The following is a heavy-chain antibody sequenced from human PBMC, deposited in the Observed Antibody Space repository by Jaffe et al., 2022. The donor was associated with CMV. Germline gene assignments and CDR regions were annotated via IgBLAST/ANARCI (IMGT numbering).Heavy chain of an antibody. Sequence: EVQLVESGGGLVQPGGSLRLSCAASGFTVSSNYMSWVRQAPGKGLEWVSVIYSGGSTYYADSVKGRFTISRDNSKNTLYLQMNSLRAEDTAVYYCARQIRGYSGYDFAYYYYMDVWGKGTTVTVSS. V-gene: IGHV3-66*04. J-gene: IGHJ6*03. CDR1: GFTVSSNY. D-gene: IGHD5-12*01. CDR2: IYSGGST. CDR3: ARQIRGYSGYDFAYYYYMDV.